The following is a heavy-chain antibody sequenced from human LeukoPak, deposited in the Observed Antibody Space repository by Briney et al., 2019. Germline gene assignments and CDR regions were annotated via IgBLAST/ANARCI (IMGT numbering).Heavy chain of an antibody. CDR1: GGSFSGYY. J-gene: IGHJ4*02. CDR2: INHSGST. V-gene: IGHV4-34*01. D-gene: IGHD2-2*01. CDR3: ARRPIKGIVVVPAAMENFDY. Sequence: SETLSLTCAVYGGSFSGYYWSWIRQPPGKGLEWIGEINHSGSTNYNPSLKSRVTISVDTSKNQFSLKLSSVTAADTAVYYCARRPIKGIVVVPAAMENFDYWGQGTLITVSP.